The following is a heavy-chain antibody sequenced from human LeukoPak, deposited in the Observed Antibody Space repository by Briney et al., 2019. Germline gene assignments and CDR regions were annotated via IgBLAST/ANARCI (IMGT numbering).Heavy chain of an antibody. Sequence: TSETLSLTCTVSGGSIKNNYWSWIRQPPGKALEWIGYVYSNGNTNYNPSLKSRVTMSIETSKNQFSLKVPSMTAADTAVYYCAGGTFDGPLYGTYWYFHVWGRGTLVTVSS. V-gene: IGHV4-59*01. CDR2: VYSNGNT. J-gene: IGHJ2*01. D-gene: IGHD1-14*01. CDR1: GGSIKNNY. CDR3: AGGTFDGPLYGTYWYFHV.